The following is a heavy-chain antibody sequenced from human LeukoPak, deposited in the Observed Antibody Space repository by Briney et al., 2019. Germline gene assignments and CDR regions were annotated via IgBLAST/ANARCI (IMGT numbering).Heavy chain of an antibody. CDR3: ARGRIAVAEWFDP. CDR2: INPNSGGT. CDR1: GYTFTGYY. J-gene: IGHJ5*02. V-gene: IGHV1-2*02. Sequence: ASVKVSCKASGYTFTGYYMHWVRQAPGQGLEWMGWINPNSGGTNYAQKFQGRVPMTRDTSISTAYMELSRLRSDGTAVYYCARGRIAVAEWFDPWGQGTLVTVSS. D-gene: IGHD6-19*01.